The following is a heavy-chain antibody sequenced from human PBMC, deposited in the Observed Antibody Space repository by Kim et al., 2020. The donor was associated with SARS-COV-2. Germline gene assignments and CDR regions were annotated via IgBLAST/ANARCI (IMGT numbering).Heavy chain of an antibody. CDR1: GYTFTSYA. CDR2: INAGNGNT. J-gene: IGHJ3*02. Sequence: ASVKVSCKASGYTFTSYAMHWVRQAPGQRLEWMGWINAGNGNTKYSQKFQGRVTITRDTSASTAYMELSSLRSEDTAVYYCARVGSRWGYDAFDIWGQGTMVTVSS. CDR3: ARVGSRWGYDAFDI. V-gene: IGHV1-3*01. D-gene: IGHD1-26*01.